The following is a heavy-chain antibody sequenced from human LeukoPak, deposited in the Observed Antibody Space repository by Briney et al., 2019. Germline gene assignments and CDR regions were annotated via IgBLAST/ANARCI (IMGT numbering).Heavy chain of an antibody. J-gene: IGHJ5*02. CDR3: ARLSDGYNR. Sequence: SETLSLTCTVSGGSISSGGYHWSWLRQHAGKGLEWIGYIYYSGSTYYNPSLKSRVTISVDTSKNQFSLKLSSVTAADTAVYYCARLSDGYNRWGQGTLVTVSS. CDR2: IYYSGST. V-gene: IGHV4-31*03. CDR1: GGSISSGGYH. D-gene: IGHD5-24*01.